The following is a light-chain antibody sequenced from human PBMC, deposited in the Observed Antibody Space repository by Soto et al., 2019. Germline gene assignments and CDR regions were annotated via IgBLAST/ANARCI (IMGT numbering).Light chain of an antibody. CDR1: SSTIGSNN. CDR2: END. V-gene: IGLV1-47*01. Sequence: QSVLTQPPSASGTPGQRVTVSCSGSSSTIGSNNVAWYKKLAGSAPKLLIYENDQRPSGVPDRFSGSKSGTSASLAISGLRPEDEATYYCSTWDDRLSSVLFGGGTKLTVL. CDR3: STWDDRLSSVL. J-gene: IGLJ2*01.